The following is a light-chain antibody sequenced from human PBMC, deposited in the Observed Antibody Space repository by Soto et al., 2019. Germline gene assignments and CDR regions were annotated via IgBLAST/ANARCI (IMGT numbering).Light chain of an antibody. CDR1: SSDVGGYNY. CDR2: DVS. CDR3: CSYAGSYTWV. Sequence: QSALTQPRSVSGSPGQSVTISCTGTSSDVGGYNYVSWYQHHPGKAPKLKIYDVSKPPSGVPDRCSGSKSGNTASLTISGLQAEDEADYYWCSYAGSYTWVFGGGTKLTAL. J-gene: IGLJ2*01. V-gene: IGLV2-11*01.